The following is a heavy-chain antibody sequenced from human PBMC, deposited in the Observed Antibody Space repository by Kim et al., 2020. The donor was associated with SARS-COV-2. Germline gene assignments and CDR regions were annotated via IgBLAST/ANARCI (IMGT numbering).Heavy chain of an antibody. D-gene: IGHD5-18*01. J-gene: IGHJ4*02. V-gene: IGHV4-39*01. CDR1: GGSISSSSYY. CDR3: TQWIQLWLLGEGGDY. Sequence: SETLSLTCTVSGGSISSSSYYWGWIRQPPGKGLEWIGSIYYSGSTYYNPSLKSRVTISVDTSKNQFSLKLSSVTAADTAVYYCTQWIQLWLLGEGGDYWGQGTLVTVSS. CDR2: IYYSGST.